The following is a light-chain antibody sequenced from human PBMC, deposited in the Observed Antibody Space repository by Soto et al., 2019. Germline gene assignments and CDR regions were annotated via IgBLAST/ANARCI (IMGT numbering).Light chain of an antibody. CDR1: QSVASN. Sequence: EIVMTQSPASLSVSPGDGATLSCRASQSVASNVAWYQQKPGQGPRLLIHGASTRAVGVPARFSGSGSGTDFTLTINSLQSEDFAVYYCQQYHNWPPQYTFGQGTKRQI. CDR2: GAS. CDR3: QQYHNWPPQYT. V-gene: IGKV3-15*01. J-gene: IGKJ2*01.